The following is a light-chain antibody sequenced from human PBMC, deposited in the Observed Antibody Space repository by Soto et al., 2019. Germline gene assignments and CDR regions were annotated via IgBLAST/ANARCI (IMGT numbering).Light chain of an antibody. CDR1: QSISSY. CDR2: AAS. V-gene: IGKV1-39*01. Sequence: DIQMTQSPSSLSASVGDRVTITCRASQSISSYLNWYQQKPGKAPKLLIYAASSLQSGVPSRFSGSGSGTDFTLTSSRLQPEDFATYYCQQSYSTPPWTFGQGTKVEIK. CDR3: QQSYSTPPWT. J-gene: IGKJ1*01.